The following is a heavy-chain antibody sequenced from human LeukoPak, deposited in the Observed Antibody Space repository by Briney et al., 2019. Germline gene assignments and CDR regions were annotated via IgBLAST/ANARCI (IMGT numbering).Heavy chain of an antibody. D-gene: IGHD2-21*02. J-gene: IGHJ4*02. V-gene: IGHV3-21*01. CDR2: ISSSSSYI. CDR3: ATGRPGAAFPSNFDY. CDR1: GFTFSSYS. Sequence: GGSLRLSCAASGFTFSSYSVNWVRQAPGKGLEWVSSISSSSSYIYYADSVKGRFTISRDNAKNSLFLQMNSLRTEDTGVYYCATGRPGAAFPSNFDYWGQGTLVTVSS.